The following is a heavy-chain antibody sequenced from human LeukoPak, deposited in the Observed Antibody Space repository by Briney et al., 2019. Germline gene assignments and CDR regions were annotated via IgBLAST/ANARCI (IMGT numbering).Heavy chain of an antibody. CDR2: ISSSSSNI. Sequence: GGSLRLSCAASGFTFSNYAMSWVRQAPGKGLEWVSYISSSSSNIYYADSVKGRFTISRDNAKNSLNLQMNSLRAEDTAVYYCASACSGGSCYSAYWGQGTLVTVSS. CDR1: GFTFSNYA. V-gene: IGHV3-48*04. D-gene: IGHD2-15*01. CDR3: ASACSGGSCYSAY. J-gene: IGHJ4*02.